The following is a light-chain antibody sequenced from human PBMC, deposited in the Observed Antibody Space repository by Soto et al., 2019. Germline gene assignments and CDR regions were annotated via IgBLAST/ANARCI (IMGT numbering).Light chain of an antibody. CDR3: QQYYTTPYT. Sequence: DIVMTQSPDSLAVSLGERVTINCKSSQSLYFSSTNKNYLAWYQQRPGQPPKLLIYWASTRESGVPDRFSGSGSGTDFTLTISSLQADDVTLYCCQQYYTTPYTFGQGTKLEIK. CDR1: QSLYFSSTNKNY. V-gene: IGKV4-1*01. J-gene: IGKJ2*01. CDR2: WAS.